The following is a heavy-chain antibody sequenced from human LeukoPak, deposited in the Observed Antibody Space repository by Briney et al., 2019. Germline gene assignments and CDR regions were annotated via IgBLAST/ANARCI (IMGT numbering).Heavy chain of an antibody. J-gene: IGHJ4*02. Sequence: PGRSLRLSCAASGFTFSSYAMNWVRQAPGKGLEWVSGISGGGGSTYYADSVKGRFTISRDNSENTLYVQMNSLRAEDTAVYYCTSSITAAGFFDYWGQGTLVTVSS. CDR1: GFTFSSYA. CDR3: TSSITAAGFFDY. CDR2: ISGGGGST. D-gene: IGHD6-13*01. V-gene: IGHV3-23*01.